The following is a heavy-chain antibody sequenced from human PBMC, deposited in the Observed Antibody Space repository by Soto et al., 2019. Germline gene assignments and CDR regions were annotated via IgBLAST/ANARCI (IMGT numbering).Heavy chain of an antibody. CDR3: AREVTHYDVLTGYYSGAIFDP. Sequence: PSETLSLTCTVSGGSISSYYWSWIRQPPGKGLEWIGYIYYTGSTNYNPSLKSRVTISVDTSKNQFSLKLWSVTAADTAVYYCAREVTHYDVLTGYYSGAIFDPWGQGTLVTVSS. D-gene: IGHD3-9*01. CDR2: IYYTGST. J-gene: IGHJ5*02. CDR1: GGSISSYY. V-gene: IGHV4-59*01.